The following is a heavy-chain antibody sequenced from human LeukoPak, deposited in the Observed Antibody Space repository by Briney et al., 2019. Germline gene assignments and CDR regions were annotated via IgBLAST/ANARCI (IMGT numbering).Heavy chain of an antibody. J-gene: IGHJ6*02. D-gene: IGHD3-10*01. CDR2: FDPEDGET. CDR1: GYTLTELS. Sequence: ASVKVSCKVSGYTLTELSMHWVRHAPGRGLEWMGGFDPEDGETIYAQKFQGRVTMTEDTSTDTAYMELSSLRSEDTAVYYCATFGRITMVRGVIQPLDVWGQGTTVTVSS. V-gene: IGHV1-24*01. CDR3: ATFGRITMVRGVIQPLDV.